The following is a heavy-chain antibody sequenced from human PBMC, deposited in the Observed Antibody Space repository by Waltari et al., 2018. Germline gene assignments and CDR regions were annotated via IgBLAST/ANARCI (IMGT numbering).Heavy chain of an antibody. CDR2: IYYSGST. CDR3: ARGGGNYYGTDY. V-gene: IGHV4-59*01. D-gene: IGHD3-10*01. J-gene: IGHJ4*02. CDR1: GGSISSYY. Sequence: QVQLQESGPGLVKPSETLSLTCTVSGGSISSYYWSWIRQPPGKGLGWIGYIYYSGSTNYNPSLKSRVTISVDTSKNQFSLKLSSVTAADTAVYYCARGGGNYYGTDYWGQGTLVTVSS.